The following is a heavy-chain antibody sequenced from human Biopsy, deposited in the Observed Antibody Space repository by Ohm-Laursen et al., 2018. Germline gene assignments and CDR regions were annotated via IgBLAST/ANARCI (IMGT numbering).Heavy chain of an antibody. CDR2: SSAYHSNT. CDR3: ARGSRVEYSYGSMGLHSYVMDV. J-gene: IGHJ6*02. V-gene: IGHV1-18*01. D-gene: IGHD5-18*01. Sequence: GALVKNSCKASVFTFFIYSITWGRQAPGQRVWGVGWSSAYHSNTKNAQKLQGRDTKNTDTSTSTAYMELRSLRSDDTAVYYCARGSRVEYSYGSMGLHSYVMDVWGQGTTVTVSS. CDR1: VFTFFIYS.